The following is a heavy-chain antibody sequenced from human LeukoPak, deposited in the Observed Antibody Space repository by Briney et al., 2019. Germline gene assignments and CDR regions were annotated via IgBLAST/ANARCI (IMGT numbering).Heavy chain of an antibody. D-gene: IGHD2-2*01. CDR3: ARVSPAALSPYYYYYYMDV. CDR2: IYYSGST. Sequence: SETLSLTCTVSGGSISRYYWSWIRQPPGKGLEWIGYIYYSGSTNYNPSLKSRVTISVDTSKNQFSLKLSSVTAADTAVYYCARVSPAALSPYYYYYYMDVWGKGTTVTVSS. CDR1: GGSISRYY. J-gene: IGHJ6*03. V-gene: IGHV4-59*01.